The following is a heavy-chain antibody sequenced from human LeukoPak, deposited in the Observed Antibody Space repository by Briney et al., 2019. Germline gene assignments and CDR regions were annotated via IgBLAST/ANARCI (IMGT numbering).Heavy chain of an antibody. CDR1: GFTFSSYS. D-gene: IGHD1-26*01. Sequence: GGSLRLSCAASGFTFSSYSMNWVRQAPGKGLEWVSSISSSSSSYIYYADSVKGRFTISRDNAKNSLYLQMNSLRAEDTAVYYCARDYSGSYYPDYWGQGTLVTVSS. J-gene: IGHJ4*02. V-gene: IGHV3-21*01. CDR3: ARDYSGSYYPDY. CDR2: ISSSSSSYI.